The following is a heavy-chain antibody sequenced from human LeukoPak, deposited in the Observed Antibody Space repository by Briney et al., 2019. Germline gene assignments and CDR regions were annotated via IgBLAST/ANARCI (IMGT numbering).Heavy chain of an antibody. CDR1: GYSFIYYY. CDR2: INPKSGGT. D-gene: IGHD5-24*01. Sequence: ASEKVSCKASGYSFIYYYMHWERQAPGQGLEWMGWINPKSGGTNYAQKFQDRVTMTTDTSISTAYMELSRLTSDDTAVYYCAPATMTFDYWGQGTLVTVSS. J-gene: IGHJ4*02. V-gene: IGHV1-2*02. CDR3: APATMTFDY.